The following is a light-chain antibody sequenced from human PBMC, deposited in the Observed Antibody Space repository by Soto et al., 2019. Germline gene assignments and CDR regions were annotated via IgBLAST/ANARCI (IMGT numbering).Light chain of an antibody. CDR3: QQYNNPPPLT. V-gene: IGKV3-15*01. CDR1: PSVSSN. J-gene: IGKJ4*01. Sequence: EIVMTQSPATLSVSPGERATLSCRASPSVSSNLAWYQKKPGQDPRLRLYGASTRATGIPARFSGSGAGTEFTITISSLQSEDFAVYYCQQYNNPPPLTFGGGTKVEIK. CDR2: GAS.